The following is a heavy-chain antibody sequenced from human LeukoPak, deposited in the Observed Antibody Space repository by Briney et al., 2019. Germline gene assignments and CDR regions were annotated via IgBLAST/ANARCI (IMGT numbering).Heavy chain of an antibody. CDR3: ARGQGSWYGYYFDY. CDR2: INHSGST. V-gene: IGHV4-34*01. Sequence: SETLSLTCAVYGGSFSSYYWSWIRQPPGKGLEWIGEINHSGSTNYNPSLKSRVTISVDTSKNQFSLKLSSVTAADTAVYYCARGQGSWYGYYFDYWGQGTLVTVSS. J-gene: IGHJ4*02. CDR1: GGSFSSYY. D-gene: IGHD6-13*01.